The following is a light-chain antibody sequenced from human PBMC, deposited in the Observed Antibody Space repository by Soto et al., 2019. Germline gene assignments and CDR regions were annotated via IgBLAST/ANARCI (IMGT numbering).Light chain of an antibody. J-gene: IGKJ4*01. CDR3: QQSYSTPLT. V-gene: IGKV1-39*01. Sequence: DIQMTQSPSSLSASVGDRVTITCRASQSISSYLNWYRQKPGKAPKLLIYAASSLQSGVPSRFSGSGSGTDFTLTISSXQPEDFATYYCQQSYSTPLTFGGGTKVDIK. CDR1: QSISSY. CDR2: AAS.